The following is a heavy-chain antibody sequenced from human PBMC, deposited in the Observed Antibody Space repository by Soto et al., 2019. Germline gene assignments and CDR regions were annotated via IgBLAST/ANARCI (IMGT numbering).Heavy chain of an antibody. D-gene: IGHD3-10*01. V-gene: IGHV4-34*01. CDR1: GGSFSGYY. J-gene: IGHJ5*02. CDR3: ARVPMYYYGSGSWGWFDP. CDR2: INHSGST. Sequence: QVQLQQWGAGLLKPSETLSLTCAVYGGSFSGYYWSWIRQPPGKGLGWIGEINHSGSTNYNPSLKSRVTISVDTSKNQFSLNLSSVTAADTAVYYCARVPMYYYGSGSWGWFDPWGQGTLVTVSS.